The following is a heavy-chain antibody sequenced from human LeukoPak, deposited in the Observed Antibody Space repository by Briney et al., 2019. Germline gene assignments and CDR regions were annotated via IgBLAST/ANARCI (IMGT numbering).Heavy chain of an antibody. J-gene: IGHJ4*02. CDR1: GYTFTGYY. Sequence: ASVKVSCKSSGYTFTGYYMRWVRQAPGQGLEWIGIINPSGGSTSYAQKFQGRVTMTRDMSTSTVYMELSSLRSEDTAVYYCARGNRGYYYDSSGYYSDFDYWGQGTLVTVSS. CDR2: INPSGGST. D-gene: IGHD3-22*01. CDR3: ARGNRGYYYDSSGYYSDFDY. V-gene: IGHV1-46*01.